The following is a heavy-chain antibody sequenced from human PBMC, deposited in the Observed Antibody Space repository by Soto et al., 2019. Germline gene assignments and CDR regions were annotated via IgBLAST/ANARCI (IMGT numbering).Heavy chain of an antibody. D-gene: IGHD2-15*01. CDR3: AREPRVVVAATYGMDV. J-gene: IGHJ6*02. CDR1: GGSVSSGRFS. CDR2: IYYSVST. Sequence: SETLSLTCTVSGGSVSSGRFSCSWIRQPPGKGLEWIGYIYYSVSTNYNPSLKSQVTISVDTAKNQFSLKLSSVTAADTAVYYFAREPRVVVAATYGMDVGGQGTTVTVSS. V-gene: IGHV4-61*01.